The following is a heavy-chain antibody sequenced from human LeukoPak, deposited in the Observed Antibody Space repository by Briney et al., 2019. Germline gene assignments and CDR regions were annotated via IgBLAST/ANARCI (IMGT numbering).Heavy chain of an antibody. D-gene: IGHD6-13*01. CDR3: ATNIAAAGEFDY. V-gene: IGHV1-2*02. Sequence: ASVKVSCKASGYTFTGYYMHWVRQAPGQGLEWMGWINPNSGGTNYAQKFQGRVTMTRDTSISTAYMELSRLRSDDTAVYYCATNIAAAGEFDYWGQRTLVTVSS. CDR2: INPNSGGT. J-gene: IGHJ4*02. CDR1: GYTFTGYY.